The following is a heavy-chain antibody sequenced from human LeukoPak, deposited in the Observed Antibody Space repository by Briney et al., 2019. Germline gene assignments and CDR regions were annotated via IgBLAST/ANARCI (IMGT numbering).Heavy chain of an antibody. CDR2: IYSGGSK. Sequence: GGSLRLSCAASGFTVSSNYMSWVRQAPGKGLEWVSVIYSGGSKYYADSVKGRFTISRDNSKNTLYLQMNSLRAEDTAVYYCARPSGYSNADPSNYYYYGMDVWGQGTTVTVSS. CDR1: GFTVSSNY. CDR3: ARPSGYSNADPSNYYYYGMDV. D-gene: IGHD4-4*01. V-gene: IGHV3-66*01. J-gene: IGHJ6*02.